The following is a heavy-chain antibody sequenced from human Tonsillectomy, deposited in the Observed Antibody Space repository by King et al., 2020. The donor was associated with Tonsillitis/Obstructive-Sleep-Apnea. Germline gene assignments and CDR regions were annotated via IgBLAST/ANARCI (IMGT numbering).Heavy chain of an antibody. CDR2: VKSKADGGTT. Sequence: VQLVESGGGLVKPGGSLRLSCAASGFTFSDAWMNWVRQAPGKGLEWVGRVKSKADGGTTDYAAVVKGRFTISRDDSKNTLYLQMNSLKAEDTAVYYCSSLLVYVPDYGGQGTLIPVSS. V-gene: IGHV3-15*07. CDR3: SSLLVYVPDY. D-gene: IGHD2-8*01. J-gene: IGHJ4*02. CDR1: GFTFSDAW.